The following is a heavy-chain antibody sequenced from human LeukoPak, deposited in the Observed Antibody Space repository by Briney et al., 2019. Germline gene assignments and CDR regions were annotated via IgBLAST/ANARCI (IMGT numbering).Heavy chain of an antibody. J-gene: IGHJ4*02. CDR2: ISESGGRT. D-gene: IGHD6-19*01. Sequence: PGGSLRLSCAASGFAFSSCAMSWVRQAPGKGLEWVSGISESGGRTYYADAAKGRFTISRDNSKNTLYLQMNSLRAEDTALYYCARAYSSGWFFDYWGQGSLVTVSS. V-gene: IGHV3-23*01. CDR3: ARAYSSGWFFDY. CDR1: GFAFSSCA.